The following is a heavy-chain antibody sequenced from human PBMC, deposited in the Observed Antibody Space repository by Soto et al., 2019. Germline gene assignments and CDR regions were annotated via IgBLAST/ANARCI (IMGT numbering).Heavy chain of an antibody. CDR1: GFTFSSYA. Sequence: PGGSLRLSCAASGFTFSSYAMSWVRQAPGKGLEWVSAISGSGGSTYYADSVKGRFTISRDNSKNTLYLQMNSLRAEDTAVYYCAKEVPPPSLRYFDWLPPFDYWGQGTLVTVSS. D-gene: IGHD3-9*01. CDR2: ISGSGGST. V-gene: IGHV3-23*01. CDR3: AKEVPPPSLRYFDWLPPFDY. J-gene: IGHJ4*02.